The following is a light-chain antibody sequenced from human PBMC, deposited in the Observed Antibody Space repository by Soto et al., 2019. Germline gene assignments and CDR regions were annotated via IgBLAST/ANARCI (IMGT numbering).Light chain of an antibody. V-gene: IGKV1-5*03. CDR3: QQYKSFSLT. CDR2: KTS. CDR1: QSISSW. J-gene: IGKJ4*01. Sequence: DIQMTQSPTTLSACVGDRVTITCRASQSISSWLAWYQQKPGKAPKLLIYKTSNLESGVPSRFSGCGSGTEFSLTIISLHPDDFATYYCQQYKSFSLTFGGGTRVEVK.